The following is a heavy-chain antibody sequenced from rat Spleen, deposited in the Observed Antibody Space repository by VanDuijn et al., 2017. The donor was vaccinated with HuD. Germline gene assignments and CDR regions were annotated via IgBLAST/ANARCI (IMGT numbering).Heavy chain of an antibody. Sequence: QVHLKESGPGLVQSSQTLSLTCTVSGFSLTSNSVSWVRQPPGKGLVWMGTIWAGGGTIYNLVVKSRLGISRDTSKIQVLLKMNSLQPEDTGTYYCARHLREASGVMDAWGQGASVTVSS. CDR2: IWAGGGT. CDR3: ARHLREASGVMDA. CDR1: GFSLTSNS. D-gene: IGHD4-3*01. J-gene: IGHJ4*01. V-gene: IGHV2-72*01.